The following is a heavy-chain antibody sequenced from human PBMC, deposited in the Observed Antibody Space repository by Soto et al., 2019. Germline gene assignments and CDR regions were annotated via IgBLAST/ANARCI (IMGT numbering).Heavy chain of an antibody. CDR3: XRGWFGDPMHYYYGMDV. Sequence: GGSLRLSCTASGFTFGYYAMSWFRQAPGKGLEWVGFIRSKAYGGTTEYAASVKGRFTISRDDSKSIAYLQMNGLKTEDTAVYYCXRGWFGDPMHYYYGMDVWGQGTTVTVSS. D-gene: IGHD3-10*01. J-gene: IGHJ6*02. CDR2: IRSKAYGGTT. V-gene: IGHV3-49*03. CDR1: GFTFGYYA.